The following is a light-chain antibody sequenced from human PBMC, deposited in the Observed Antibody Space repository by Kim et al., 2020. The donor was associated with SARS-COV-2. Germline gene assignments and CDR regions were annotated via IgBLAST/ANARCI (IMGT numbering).Light chain of an antibody. CDR2: KAS. CDR1: QSISDW. V-gene: IGKV1-5*03. J-gene: IGKJ4*01. CDR3: QQYNNYPLT. Sequence: SVRDMITITCRASQSISDWLAWYQQKPEKAPKLLIYKASNLESGVPSRFSGSGSGTEFTHTISTLQPDDFASYYCQQYNNYPLTFGGGTRVEIK.